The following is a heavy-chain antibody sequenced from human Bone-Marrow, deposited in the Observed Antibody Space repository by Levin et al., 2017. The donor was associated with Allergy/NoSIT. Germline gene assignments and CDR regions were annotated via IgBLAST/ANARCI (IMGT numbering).Heavy chain of an antibody. CDR2: IYPSGGST. J-gene: IGHJ6*02. CDR1: GYTFTSYY. D-gene: IGHD3-22*01. Sequence: ASVKVSCKASGYTFTSYYMHWVRQAPGQGLEWMGIIYPSGGSTSYAQKFQGRVTMTRDTSTSTVYMYLSSLRSEDTAVYYCATNGFLDRSGYYPPVLNYYYYYGMDVWGQGTTVTVYS. CDR3: ATNGFLDRSGYYPPVLNYYYYYGMDV. V-gene: IGHV1-46*01.